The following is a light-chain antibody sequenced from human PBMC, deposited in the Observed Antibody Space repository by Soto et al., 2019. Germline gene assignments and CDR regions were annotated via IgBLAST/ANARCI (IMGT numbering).Light chain of an antibody. CDR2: AAS. CDR1: QSVDNN. Sequence: EIVMTQSPATLSVSPGERATLSCRASQSVDNNLAWYQQKPGQAPRLLIHAASTRATGIPARLSGSGSGTEFTLAISILQSEDFAVYYCQQYNAWPRTFGQGTKVEIK. CDR3: QQYNAWPRT. V-gene: IGKV3-15*01. J-gene: IGKJ1*01.